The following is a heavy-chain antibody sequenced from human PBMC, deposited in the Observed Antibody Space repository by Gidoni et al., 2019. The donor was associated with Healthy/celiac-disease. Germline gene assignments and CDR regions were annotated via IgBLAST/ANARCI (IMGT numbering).Heavy chain of an antibody. CDR1: GFTFGDYA. Sequence: EVQLVESGGGLVKPGRSLRLFCTASGFTFGDYAMSWFRQAPGKGLEWVGFIRSKAYGGTTEYAASVKGRFTISRDDSKSIAYLQMNSLKTEDTAVYYCTSSSGYYYYYGMDVWGQGTTVTVSS. D-gene: IGHD3-10*01. V-gene: IGHV3-49*05. CDR3: TSSSGYYYYYGMDV. CDR2: IRSKAYGGTT. J-gene: IGHJ6*02.